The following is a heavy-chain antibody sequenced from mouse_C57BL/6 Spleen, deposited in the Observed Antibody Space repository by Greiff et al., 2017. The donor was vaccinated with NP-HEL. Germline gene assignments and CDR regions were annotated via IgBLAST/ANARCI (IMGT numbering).Heavy chain of an antibody. D-gene: IGHD2-4*01. CDR2: ISDGGSYT. CDR1: GFTFSSYA. Sequence: DVMLVESGGGLVKPGGSLKLSCAASGFTFSSYAMSWVRQTPEKRLEWVATISDGGSYTYYPDNVKGRFTISRDNAKNNLYLQMSHLKSEDTAMYYCARGYDYGFAYWGQGTLVTVSA. CDR3: ARGYDYGFAY. V-gene: IGHV5-4*03. J-gene: IGHJ3*01.